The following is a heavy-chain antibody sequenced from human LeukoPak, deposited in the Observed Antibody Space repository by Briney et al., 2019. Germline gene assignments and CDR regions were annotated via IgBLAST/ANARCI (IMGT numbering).Heavy chain of an antibody. J-gene: IGHJ4*02. CDR3: AREGSNYYESSGYYRN. D-gene: IGHD3-22*01. CDR1: GFTVSFNY. V-gene: IGHV3-53*01. Sequence: GGSLRLSCAASGFTVSFNYMSWVRQAPGKGLEWLSIIYSGGRTYYSDSVKGRFAISRDKSKNTLYLHMNSLRAEDTAVYYCAREGSNYYESSGYYRNWGQGTLVTVSS. CDR2: IYSGGRT.